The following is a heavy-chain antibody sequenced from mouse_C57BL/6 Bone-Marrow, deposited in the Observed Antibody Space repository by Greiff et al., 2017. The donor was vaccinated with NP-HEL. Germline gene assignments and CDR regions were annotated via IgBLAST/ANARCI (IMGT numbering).Heavy chain of an antibody. CDR3: TAYYYSNYGY. V-gene: IGHV6-3*01. J-gene: IGHJ2*01. Sequence: EVKLVESGGGLVQPGGSMKLSCVASGFTFSNYWMNWVRQSPEKGLEWVAQIRLKSDNYATHYAESVKGRFTISRDDSKSSVYLQMNNLRAEDTGIYYCTAYYYSNYGYWGQGTTLTVSS. CDR1: GFTFSNYW. CDR2: IRLKSDNYAT. D-gene: IGHD2-5*01.